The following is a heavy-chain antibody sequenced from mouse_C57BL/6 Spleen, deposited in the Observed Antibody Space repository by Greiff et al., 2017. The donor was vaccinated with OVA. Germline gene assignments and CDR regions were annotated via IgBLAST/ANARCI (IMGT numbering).Heavy chain of an antibody. CDR1: GYSITSGYY. D-gene: IGHD1-1*01. Sequence: EVKLMESGPGLVKPSQSLSLTCSATGYSITSGYYWNWLRPLPGNKLEWMGYRSYDGSNNYNQSLKNRITITRDTANNQFFLKLNSGTTEDTATYYCEREGDGSSPFAYWGQGTLVTVSA. J-gene: IGHJ3*01. CDR2: RSYDGSN. CDR3: EREGDGSSPFAY. V-gene: IGHV3-6*01.